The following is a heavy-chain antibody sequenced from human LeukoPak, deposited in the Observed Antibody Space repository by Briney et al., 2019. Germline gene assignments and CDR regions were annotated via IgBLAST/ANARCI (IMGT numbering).Heavy chain of an antibody. J-gene: IGHJ4*02. CDR1: GDSISSSSYY. V-gene: IGHV4-39*01. Sequence: SETLSLTCTVSGDSISSSSYYWGWIRQPPGKGLEWIGSIYYSGITYYSPSLKSRVTISVDTSKNQFSLKLSSVTAADTGVYYCARRRIAEAGPIDHWGQGTLVTVSS. CDR2: IYYSGIT. D-gene: IGHD6-13*01. CDR3: ARRRIAEAGPIDH.